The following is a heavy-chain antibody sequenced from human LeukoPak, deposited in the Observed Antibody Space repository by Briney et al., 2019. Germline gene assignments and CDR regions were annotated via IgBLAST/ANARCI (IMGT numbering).Heavy chain of an antibody. Sequence: SETLSLTRTVSGGSISSYYWSWIRQPPGKGLEWIGYIYYSGSTNYNPSLKSRVTISVDTSKNQFSLKLSSVTAADTAVYYCARGNHLNWYFVLWARGTLVTVSS. CDR2: IYYSGST. V-gene: IGHV4-59*01. J-gene: IGHJ2*01. CDR1: GGSISSYY. D-gene: IGHD1-14*01. CDR3: ARGNHLNWYFVL.